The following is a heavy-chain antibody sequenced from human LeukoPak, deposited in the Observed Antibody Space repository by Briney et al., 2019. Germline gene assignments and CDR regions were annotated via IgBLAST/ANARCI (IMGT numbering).Heavy chain of an antibody. CDR2: ISYDGSNK. J-gene: IGHJ4*02. V-gene: IGHV3-30*03. CDR3: ARGERHSSSWWTFDY. D-gene: IGHD6-13*01. CDR1: GFTFNSYG. Sequence: GRSLRLSCAASGFTFNSYGMHWVRQAPGKGLEWVAVISYDGSNKYYADSVKGRFTISRDNSKNTLYLQMNSLRAEDTGVYYCARGERHSSSWWTFDYWGQGTLVTVSS.